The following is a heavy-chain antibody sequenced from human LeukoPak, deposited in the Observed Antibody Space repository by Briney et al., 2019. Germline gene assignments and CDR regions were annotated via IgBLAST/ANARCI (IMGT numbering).Heavy chain of an antibody. CDR1: GYTFTSYG. Sequence: GASVKVSCKASGYTFTSYGISWVRQAPGQGLEWMGWISAYNGNTNYAQKFQGRVTMTTDTSTSTAYMELRSLRSDDTAVYYCARDYDYYGSGSYLFDYWGQGTLVTVSS. J-gene: IGHJ4*02. CDR2: ISAYNGNT. V-gene: IGHV1-18*01. D-gene: IGHD3-10*01. CDR3: ARDYDYYGSGSYLFDY.